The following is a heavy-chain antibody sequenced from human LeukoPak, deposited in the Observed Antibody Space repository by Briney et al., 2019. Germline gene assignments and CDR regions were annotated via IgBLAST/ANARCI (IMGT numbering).Heavy chain of an antibody. J-gene: IGHJ4*02. CDR2: IYHSGST. Sequence: SETLSLTCTVSGYSISSGYYWGWIRQPPGKGLEWIGSIYHSGSTYYNPSLKSRVTISVDTSKNQISLKLSPVTAADTAVYYCTRGRIQLWYTNWGQGTLVTVSS. CDR3: TRGRIQLWYTN. CDR1: GYSISSGYY. V-gene: IGHV4-38-2*02. D-gene: IGHD5-18*01.